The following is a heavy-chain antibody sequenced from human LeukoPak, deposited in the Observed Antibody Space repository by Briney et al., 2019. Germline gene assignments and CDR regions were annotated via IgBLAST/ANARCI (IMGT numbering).Heavy chain of an antibody. Sequence: GGSLRLSCAASGFTFSSYAMHWVRQAPGKGLEWVAVISYDGSNKYYADSVKGRFTISRDNSKNTLYLQMNSLRAEDTAVYYCARVFVWGNWFDPWGQGTLVTVSS. V-gene: IGHV3-30*04. CDR1: GFTFSSYA. J-gene: IGHJ5*02. CDR2: ISYDGSNK. D-gene: IGHD7-27*01. CDR3: ARVFVWGNWFDP.